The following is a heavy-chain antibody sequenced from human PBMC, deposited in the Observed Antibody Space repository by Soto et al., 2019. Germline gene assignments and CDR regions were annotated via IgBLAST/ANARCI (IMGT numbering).Heavy chain of an antibody. V-gene: IGHV4-31*03. CDR3: ARAQRGYCSGGSCPKWFDP. CDR1: GGSISSGGYY. J-gene: IGHJ5*02. Sequence: SETLSLTCTVSGGSISSGGYYWSWIRQHPGKGLEWIGYIYYSGSTYYNPSLKSRVTISVDTSKNQFSLKLSSVTAADTAVYYCARAQRGYCSGGSCPKWFDPWGQGTLVTVSS. CDR2: IYYSGST. D-gene: IGHD2-15*01.